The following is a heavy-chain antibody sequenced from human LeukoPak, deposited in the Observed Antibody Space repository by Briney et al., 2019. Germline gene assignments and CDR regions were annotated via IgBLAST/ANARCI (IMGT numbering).Heavy chain of an antibody. J-gene: IGHJ4*02. CDR3: ASYYDSRN. V-gene: IGHV1-69*05. CDR2: IIPIFGTA. D-gene: IGHD3-22*01. CDR1: GGTFSSYA. Sequence: GASVKVSCKASGGTFSSYAISWVRQAPGQGLEWMGGIIPIFGTANYAQKFQGRVTMTRNTSISTAYMELSSLRSEDTAVYYCASYYDSRNWGQGTLVTVSS.